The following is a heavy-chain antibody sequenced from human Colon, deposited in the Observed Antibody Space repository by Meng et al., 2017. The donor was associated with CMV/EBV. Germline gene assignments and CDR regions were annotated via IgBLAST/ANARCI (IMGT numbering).Heavy chain of an antibody. Sequence: SVKVSCKASGGTFSNYTLNWVRQAPGQGLEWMGRTIPMLSIANYAKKFQGRVTITADKSTSTVYMQLSSLRSDDTAVYYCARGVPAAPRAFDIWGQGTMVTVSS. CDR3: ARGVPAAPRAFDI. CDR1: GGTFSNYT. V-gene: IGHV1-69*02. J-gene: IGHJ3*02. D-gene: IGHD2-2*01. CDR2: TIPMLSIA.